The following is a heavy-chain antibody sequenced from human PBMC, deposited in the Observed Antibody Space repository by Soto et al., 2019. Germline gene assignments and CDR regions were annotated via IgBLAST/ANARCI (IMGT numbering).Heavy chain of an antibody. CDR2: IIPIFGTA. Sequence: QVQLVQSGAEVKKPGSSVKVSCKASGGTFSSYAISWVRQAPGQGLEWMGGIIPIFGTANYAQKFQGRVTITADESTSTAYMELSSLRSEDTAVYYCARDPPPYCSSTSCLRPYGMDVWGQWTTVTVSS. CDR1: GGTFSSYA. J-gene: IGHJ6*02. D-gene: IGHD2-2*01. CDR3: ARDPPPYCSSTSCLRPYGMDV. V-gene: IGHV1-69*01.